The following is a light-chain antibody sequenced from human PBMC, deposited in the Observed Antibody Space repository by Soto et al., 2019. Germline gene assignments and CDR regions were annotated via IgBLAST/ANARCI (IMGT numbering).Light chain of an antibody. CDR2: SVS. Sequence: QSALTQPASVSGSPGQSITISCSGTSSDIGAYDHVAWFQQFPGKTPKFVIYSVSNRPSGVSYRFSGSKSGNTASLTISGLQADDEADYYCISYTVSKSYVFGPGTKAPS. CDR3: ISYTVSKSYV. V-gene: IGLV2-14*01. CDR1: SSDIGAYDH. J-gene: IGLJ1*01.